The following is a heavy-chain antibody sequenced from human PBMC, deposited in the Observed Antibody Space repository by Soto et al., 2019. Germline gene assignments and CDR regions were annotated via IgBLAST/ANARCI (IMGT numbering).Heavy chain of an antibody. J-gene: IGHJ6*02. V-gene: IGHV3-48*03. CDR3: ARGSSSGSYYYYYYGMDV. CDR2: ISSSGSTI. D-gene: IGHD1-26*01. Sequence: VQLVESGGGLVQPGGSLRLSCAASGFTFSSYEMNWVRQAPGKGLEWVSYISSSGSTIYYADSVKGRFTISRDNAKNSLYLQMNSLRAEDTAVYYCARGSSSGSYYYYYYGMDVWGQGTTVTVSS. CDR1: GFTFSSYE.